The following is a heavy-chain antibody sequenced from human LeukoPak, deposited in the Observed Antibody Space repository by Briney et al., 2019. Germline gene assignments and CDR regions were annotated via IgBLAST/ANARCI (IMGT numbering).Heavy chain of an antibody. D-gene: IGHD6-19*01. CDR2: IYYTGST. Sequence: SETLSLTCTVSGGSISSYYWSWIRQPPGKGLEWIGYIYYTGSTNYNPSLKRRVPISVDTSKNQFSLKLSSVTAADTAVYYCARPSRIAVAGTEEIDYWGQGTLVTVSS. J-gene: IGHJ4*02. CDR3: ARPSRIAVAGTEEIDY. CDR1: GGSISSYY. V-gene: IGHV4-59*12.